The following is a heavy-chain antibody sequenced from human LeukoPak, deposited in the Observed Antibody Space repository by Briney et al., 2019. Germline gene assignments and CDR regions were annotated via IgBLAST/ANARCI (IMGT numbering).Heavy chain of an antibody. D-gene: IGHD1-26*01. CDR1: GYTLTFYH. V-gene: IGHV1-46*01. J-gene: IGHJ4*02. Sequence: ASVKVSCKASGYTLTFYHMHWARQAPGQGLEWMGIINPSGGSTSYAQKFQGRLTMTSDTSSSTVYMELSSLRSEDTAVYYCARGERSGSFDYWGQGTLVTVSS. CDR2: INPSGGST. CDR3: ARGERSGSFDY.